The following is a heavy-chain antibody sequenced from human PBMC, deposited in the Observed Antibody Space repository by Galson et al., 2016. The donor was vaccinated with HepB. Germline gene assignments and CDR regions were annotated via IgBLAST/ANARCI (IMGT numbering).Heavy chain of an antibody. D-gene: IGHD4-17*01. V-gene: IGHV2-70*18. Sequence: PALVKPTQTLTLTCTFSGPSLNTDDMCVSWVRHAPGKALEWLALIDWDGDKYYSTSLQTRLTISRDTPKRQVVLTMTNMAPVDTATYYCARTVLSVTSAHYSDFWGQGTLLTVSS. CDR3: ARTVLSVTSAHYSDF. J-gene: IGHJ4*02. CDR2: IDWDGDK. CDR1: GPSLNTDDMC.